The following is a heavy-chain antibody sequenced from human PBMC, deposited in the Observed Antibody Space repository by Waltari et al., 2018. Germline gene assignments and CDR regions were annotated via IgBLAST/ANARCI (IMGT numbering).Heavy chain of an antibody. CDR3: AKDPTLRYFDWFQSPGGDAFDI. CDR1: GFTFSSYG. D-gene: IGHD3-9*01. Sequence: QVQLVESGGGVVQPGRSLRLSCAASGFTFSSYGMHWVRQATGKGREWVAVIWYDGSNKYYADSVKGRFTISRDNSKNTLYLQMNSLRAEDTAMYYCAKDPTLRYFDWFQSPGGDAFDIWGQGTMVTVSS. CDR2: IWYDGSNK. J-gene: IGHJ3*02. V-gene: IGHV3-30*18.